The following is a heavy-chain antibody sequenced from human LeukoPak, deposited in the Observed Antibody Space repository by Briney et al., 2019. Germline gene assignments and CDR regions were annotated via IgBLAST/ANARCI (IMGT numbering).Heavy chain of an antibody. Sequence: PGGSLRLSCAASGFIFNTYDMHWVRQITGKGLEWVSAIDPAGNTYYAGSVKGRFTISRENAKNSLYLQMNSLRAGDTAVYYCVREGPGSGWTYFDYWGQGTLVTVSP. D-gene: IGHD6-19*01. CDR3: VREGPGSGWTYFDY. V-gene: IGHV3-13*04. CDR2: IDPAGNT. CDR1: GFIFNTYD. J-gene: IGHJ4*02.